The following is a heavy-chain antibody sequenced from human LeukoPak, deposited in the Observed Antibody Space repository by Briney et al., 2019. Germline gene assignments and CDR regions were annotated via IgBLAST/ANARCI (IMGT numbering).Heavy chain of an antibody. V-gene: IGHV4-34*01. J-gene: IGHJ4*02. CDR1: GGSFSGYY. Sequence: SETLSLTCAVYGGSFSGYYWSWIPQPPGKGLEWIGEINHSGSTNYNPSLKSRVTISVDTSKNQFSLKLSSVTAADTAVYYCARVAWEVVVVAASKCFDYWGQGTLVTVSS. CDR2: INHSGST. D-gene: IGHD2-15*01. CDR3: ARVAWEVVVVAASKCFDY.